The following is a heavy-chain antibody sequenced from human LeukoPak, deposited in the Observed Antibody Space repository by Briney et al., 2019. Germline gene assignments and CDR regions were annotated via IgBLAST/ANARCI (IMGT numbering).Heavy chain of an antibody. CDR3: AREVGNSYYYYYMDV. Sequence: PSETLSLTCAVYGGSFSGYYWSWIRQPPGKGLEWIGEINHSGSTNYNPSLKSRVTISVDTSKNQFSLKLNSVTAADTAVYYCAREVGNSYYYYYMDVWGRGTTVTVSS. CDR1: GGSFSGYY. J-gene: IGHJ6*03. D-gene: IGHD1-14*01. CDR2: INHSGST. V-gene: IGHV4-34*01.